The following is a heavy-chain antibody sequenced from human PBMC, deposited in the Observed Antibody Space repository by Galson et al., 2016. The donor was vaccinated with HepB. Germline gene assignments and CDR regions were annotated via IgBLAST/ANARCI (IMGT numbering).Heavy chain of an antibody. CDR3: TMISWSTSNGFGF. V-gene: IGHV3-23*01. CDR1: GFTFSNYG. Sequence: SLRLSCAASGFTFSNYGMSWVRQAPGKGLEWVSAVSGSGDNTYYADSVKGRFTISRDNSRNTVYVQINSLRAEDTAIYYCTMISWSTSNGFGFWGQGTRVTVSS. D-gene: IGHD3-22*01. CDR2: VSGSGDNT. J-gene: IGHJ4*02.